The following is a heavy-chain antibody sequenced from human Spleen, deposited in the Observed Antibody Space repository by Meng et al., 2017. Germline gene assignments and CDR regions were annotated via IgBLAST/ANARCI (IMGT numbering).Heavy chain of an antibody. CDR3: ARDHDFWNGYYDY. CDR1: GFTFSSYD. D-gene: IGHD3/OR15-3a*01. Sequence: GESLKISCAASGFTFSSYDMNWVRQSPGKGLMWVSRISTDGTSTSYADSVEGRFSISRDNAKNTLYLQLNSLRAEDTAVYFCARDHDFWNGYYDYWGQGTLVTVSS. J-gene: IGHJ4*02. V-gene: IGHV3-74*01. CDR2: ISTDGTST.